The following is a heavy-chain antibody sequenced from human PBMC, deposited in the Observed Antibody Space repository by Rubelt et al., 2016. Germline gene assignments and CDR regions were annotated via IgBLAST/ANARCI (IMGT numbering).Heavy chain of an antibody. V-gene: IGHV4-34*01. CDR2: INHSGST. CDR1: GGSFSGYY. J-gene: IGHJ4*02. CDR3: ARGKGGLGVTMMDY. Sequence: QVQLQQWGAGLLKPSETLSLTCAVYGGSFSGYYWSWIRQPPGKGLEWIGEINHSGSTNYDPSLKSRVTMTGDTSKNQFCRKRSAVTAADTAVYYCARGKGGLGVTMMDYWGQGTLVTVSS. D-gene: IGHD3-22*01.